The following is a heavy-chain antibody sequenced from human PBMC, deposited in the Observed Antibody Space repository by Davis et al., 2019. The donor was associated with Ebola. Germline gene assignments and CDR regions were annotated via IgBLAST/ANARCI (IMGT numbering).Heavy chain of an antibody. J-gene: IGHJ2*01. CDR3: ARGCRATVMMGEWYFDL. Sequence: ASVKVSCKASGYTFTGYYMHWVRQAPGQGLEWMGWINPSSGGTNYAQKFQGWVTMTRDTSISTAYMDVSRLTSDDTAVYYCARGCRATVMMGEWYFDLWGRGTLVTVSS. CDR1: GYTFTGYY. CDR2: INPSSGGT. D-gene: IGHD4-17*01. V-gene: IGHV1-2*04.